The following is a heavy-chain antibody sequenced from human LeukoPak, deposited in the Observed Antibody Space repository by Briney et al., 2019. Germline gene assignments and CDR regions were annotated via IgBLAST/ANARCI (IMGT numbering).Heavy chain of an antibody. V-gene: IGHV1-18*01. CDR3: TGDSFVSIDNSPIDY. J-gene: IGHJ4*02. Sequence: ASVKVSCKASGYTFTSHGISWVRQAPGQGLEWMGWISVYNGNTNYAQKFQGRVTMTTDTSTSTAYMELRGLRSDDTGVYYCTGDSFVSIDNSPIDYWGQGTLVTVSS. CDR1: GYTFTSHG. D-gene: IGHD1-1*01. CDR2: ISVYNGNT.